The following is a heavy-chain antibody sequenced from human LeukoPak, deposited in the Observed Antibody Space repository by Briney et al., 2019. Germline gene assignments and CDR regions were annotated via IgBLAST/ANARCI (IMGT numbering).Heavy chain of an antibody. D-gene: IGHD6-13*01. V-gene: IGHV1-2*02. CDR1: GYTFTSYD. CDR2: INPNSGGT. CDR3: ARGGIYSSSWYGFTDAFDI. Sequence: ASVKVSCKASGYTFTSYDINWVRPAPGQGLEWVGWINPNSGGTNYAQKFQGRVTMTRDTSISTAYMELSRLRSDDTAVYYCARGGIYSSSWYGFTDAFDIWGQGTMVTVSS. J-gene: IGHJ3*02.